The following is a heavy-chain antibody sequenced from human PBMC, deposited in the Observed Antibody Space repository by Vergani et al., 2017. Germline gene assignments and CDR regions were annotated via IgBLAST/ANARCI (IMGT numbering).Heavy chain of an antibody. CDR1: GASVNSYY. Sequence: QVKLQESGPGLVKPSETLSLTCTVSGASVNSYYWSWIRQPPGKGLEWMGYVSFRGDTLYDPSVKGRMTISLNTSSNKFSLYLTSVTAADTAVYYCAGDTHSWQRADRWGQGLLVSVSS. CDR3: AGDTHSWQRADR. CDR2: VSFRGDT. D-gene: IGHD6-13*01. J-gene: IGHJ5*02. V-gene: IGHV4-59*02.